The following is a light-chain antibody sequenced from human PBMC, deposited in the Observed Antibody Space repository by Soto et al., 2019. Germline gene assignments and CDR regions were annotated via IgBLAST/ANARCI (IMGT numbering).Light chain of an antibody. J-gene: IGKJ4*01. V-gene: IGKV4-1*01. CDR2: WAS. CDR1: QSVLYSSSNKDF. CDR3: QQYYSTPRLT. Sequence: DIVMTQSPDSLAVSLGERATINCKSSQSVLYSSSNKDFLAWYQQKPGQPPKLLIYWASTRESGVPDRFSGSGSGTDFTLTISSLQAEDVAVYYCQQYYSTPRLTFGGGTKVEIK.